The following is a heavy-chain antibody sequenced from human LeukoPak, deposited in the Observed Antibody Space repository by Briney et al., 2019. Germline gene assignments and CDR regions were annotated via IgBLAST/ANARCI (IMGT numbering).Heavy chain of an antibody. CDR2: INPSGGST. D-gene: IGHD5-18*01. CDR3: ARDLHNSTRGYSYGHY. J-gene: IGHJ4*02. CDR1: GYTFTSYY. Sequence: ASVTVSCKASGYTFTSYYMHWVRQAPGQGLEWMGIINPSGGSTSYAQKFQGRVTMTRDTSTSTVYMELSSLRSEDTAVYYCARDLHNSTRGYSYGHYWGQGTLVTVSS. V-gene: IGHV1-46*01.